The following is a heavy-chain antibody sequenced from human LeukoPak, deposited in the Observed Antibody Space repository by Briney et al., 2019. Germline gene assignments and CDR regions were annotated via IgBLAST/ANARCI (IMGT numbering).Heavy chain of an antibody. CDR1: GYSISSGYY. J-gene: IGHJ4*02. D-gene: IGHD4-11*01. V-gene: IGHV4-61*01. CDR3: ARDEGGRLQWHY. Sequence: SSETLSLTCAVSGYSISSGYYWPWIRQPPGKGLEWIGYIYYSGRTNYNPSLKRRVTISVDTSKNQFSLRLTSVTAADTAVYYCARDEGGRLQWHYWGQGTLVTVSS. CDR2: IYYSGRT.